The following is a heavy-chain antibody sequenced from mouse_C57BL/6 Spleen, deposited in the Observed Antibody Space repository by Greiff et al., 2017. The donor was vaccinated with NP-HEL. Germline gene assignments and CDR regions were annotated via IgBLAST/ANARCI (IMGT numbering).Heavy chain of an antibody. Sequence: VQLQESGPGLVQPSQSLSITCTVSGFSLTSYGVHWVRQSPGKGLEWLGVIWSGGSPDYNAAFISRLSISKDNSKSQVFFKMNSLQADDTAIYYCASYGMNAMDYWGQGTSVTVSS. CDR1: GFSLTSYG. CDR2: IWSGGSP. J-gene: IGHJ4*01. CDR3: ASYGMNAMDY. D-gene: IGHD2-1*01. V-gene: IGHV2-2*01.